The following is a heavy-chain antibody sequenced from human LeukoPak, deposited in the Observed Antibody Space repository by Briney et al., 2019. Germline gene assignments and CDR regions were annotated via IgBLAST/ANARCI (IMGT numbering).Heavy chain of an antibody. D-gene: IGHD3-22*01. CDR2: INPNSGGT. V-gene: IGHV1-2*02. Sequence: ASVKVSRKASGNIFTDYYIHWVRQAPGLGLEWMGWINPNSGGTDYAQSFQGRVTMTRDTSISTAYMELSRLTSDDTAVYYCARDRLYSRGRDFDYWGQGTLVTVSS. J-gene: IGHJ4*02. CDR3: ARDRLYSRGRDFDY. CDR1: GNIFTDYY.